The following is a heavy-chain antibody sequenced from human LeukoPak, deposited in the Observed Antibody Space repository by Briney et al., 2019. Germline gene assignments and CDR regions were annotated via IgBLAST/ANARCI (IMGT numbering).Heavy chain of an antibody. CDR2: INPNSGGT. J-gene: IGHJ5*02. CDR1: GYTFTGYY. V-gene: IGHV1-2*06. Sequence: ASVKVSCKASGYTFTGYYMHWVRQAPGQGLEWMGQINPNSGGTNYAQKFQGRVTMTRDTSISTAYMELSRLRSDDTAVYYCAASRYSSSRAWFDPWGQGTLVTVSS. CDR3: AASRYSSSRAWFDP. D-gene: IGHD6-13*01.